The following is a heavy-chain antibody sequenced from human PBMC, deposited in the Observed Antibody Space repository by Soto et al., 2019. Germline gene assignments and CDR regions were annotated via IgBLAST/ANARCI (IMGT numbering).Heavy chain of an antibody. J-gene: IGHJ4*02. V-gene: IGHV3-33*01. Sequence: GGSLRLSCAASGFTFSSYGMHWVRQAPGKGLEWVAVIWYDGSNKYYADSVKGRFTISRDNSKNTLYLQMNSLRAEDTAVYYCARDQSDFWSGYYYFDYWGQGTLVTVSS. D-gene: IGHD3-3*01. CDR1: GFTFSSYG. CDR3: ARDQSDFWSGYYYFDY. CDR2: IWYDGSNK.